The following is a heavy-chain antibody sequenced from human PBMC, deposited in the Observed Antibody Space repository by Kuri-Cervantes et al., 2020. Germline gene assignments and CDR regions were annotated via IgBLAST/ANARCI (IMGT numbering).Heavy chain of an antibody. CDR1: GYTFTGYY. V-gene: IGHV1-8*02. CDR2: MNPNSGNT. CDR3: ARRGYDYVWGSYRYATPYYFDY. D-gene: IGHD3-16*02. Sequence: ASVKVSCKASGYTFTGYYMHWVRQAPGQGLEWMEWMNPNSGNTGYAQKFQGRVTMTRNTSISTAYMELSSLRSEDTAVYYCARRGYDYVWGSYRYATPYYFDYWGQGTLVTVSS. J-gene: IGHJ4*02.